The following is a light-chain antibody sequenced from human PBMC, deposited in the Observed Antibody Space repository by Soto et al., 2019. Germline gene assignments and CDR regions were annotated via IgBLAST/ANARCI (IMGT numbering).Light chain of an antibody. CDR3: QQLDSYPLT. V-gene: IGKV1-9*01. Sequence: DIQLTQSPSFLSASVGDRVTITCRASQGISSYLLWYQQKPGKAPKPLIYAASTLQSGVPSRFSGSGSGTEFTLTISSPQPEDFATYYCQQLDSYPLTFGPGTTVDIK. J-gene: IGKJ3*01. CDR1: QGISSY. CDR2: AAS.